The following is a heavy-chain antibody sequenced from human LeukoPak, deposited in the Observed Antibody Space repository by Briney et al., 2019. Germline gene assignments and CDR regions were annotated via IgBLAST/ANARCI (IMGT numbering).Heavy chain of an antibody. D-gene: IGHD1-26*01. V-gene: IGHV7-4-1*02. CDR3: ARDLLGSGY. CDR2: INTNTGNP. J-gene: IGHJ4*02. CDR1: GYTFSGYY. Sequence: ASVKVSCKASGYTFSGYYMHWVRQAPGQGLEWMGWINTNTGNPTYAQGFTGRFVFSLDTSVSTAYLQISSLKAEDTAVYHCARDLLGSGYWGQGTLVTVSS.